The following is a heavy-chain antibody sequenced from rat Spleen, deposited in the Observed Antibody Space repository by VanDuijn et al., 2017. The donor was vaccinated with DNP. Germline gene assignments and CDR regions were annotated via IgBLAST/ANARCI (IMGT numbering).Heavy chain of an antibody. CDR2: ISFDGDST. CDR3: ARHGEVHLRYAMDA. CDR1: GFTFSDYN. D-gene: IGHD1-5*01. Sequence: EVQLVESGGGLVQPGRSLKLSCVASGFTFSDYNMVWVRQAPKKGLEWVATISFDGDSTYYRDSVKGRFTISRDNAKSTLYLQMDSLRSEDTATYYCARHGEVHLRYAMDAWGQGTSVTVSS. J-gene: IGHJ4*01. V-gene: IGHV5-7*01.